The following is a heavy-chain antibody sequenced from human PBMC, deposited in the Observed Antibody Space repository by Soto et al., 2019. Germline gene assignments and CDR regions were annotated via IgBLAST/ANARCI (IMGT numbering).Heavy chain of an antibody. J-gene: IGHJ4*02. Sequence: SGATLVNPTQTLALAFAFSGFSLTTSGVGVGWIRQPPGKALEWLALIYCNDDKRYSPSLKSRLPITKDTSKNQVVLTMTNMDPVDTATYYCAQGGITICRYWGQGTLVTLS. CDR3: AQGGITICRY. CDR1: GFSLTTSGVG. D-gene: IGHD3-3*01. CDR2: IYCNDDK. V-gene: IGHV2-5*01.